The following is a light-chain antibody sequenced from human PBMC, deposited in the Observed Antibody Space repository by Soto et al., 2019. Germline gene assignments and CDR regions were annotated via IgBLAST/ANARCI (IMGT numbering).Light chain of an antibody. CDR2: DAS. Sequence: EIVLTQSPATLSLSPGERATLSCRASQSVFRSLAWYQQRPGQAPRLLISDASNRATGVPARFRGSGSGTDITLTISSLEPEDFAVYYCQQRNILPLTFGGGTKVEIK. J-gene: IGKJ4*01. V-gene: IGKV3-11*01. CDR3: QQRNILPLT. CDR1: QSVFRS.